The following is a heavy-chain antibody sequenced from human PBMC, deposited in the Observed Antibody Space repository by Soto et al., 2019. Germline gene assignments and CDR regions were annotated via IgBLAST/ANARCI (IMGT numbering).Heavy chain of an antibody. J-gene: IGHJ6*03. D-gene: IGHD3-3*01. CDR2: IKSKTDGGTT. CDR1: GFTFSNAW. CDR3: ARDRAQYYDFWSGYYTTSYMDV. Sequence: NPGGSLRLSCAVSGFTFSNAWINWVRQAPGKGLEWVVRIKSKTDGGTTDFAAPVKGRFAISRDDSKDMVYLQMNSLKTEDTGIYYCARDRAQYYDFWSGYYTTSYMDVWGKGTTVTVSS. V-gene: IGHV3-15*07.